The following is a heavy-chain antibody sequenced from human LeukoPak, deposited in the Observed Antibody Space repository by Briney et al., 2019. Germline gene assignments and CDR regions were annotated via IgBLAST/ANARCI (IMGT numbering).Heavy chain of an antibody. J-gene: IGHJ4*02. Sequence: GGSLRLSCAASGFTFSSYSMNWVRQAPGKGLEWVSSISSSSSYTYYADSVKGRFAISRDNAKNSLYLQMNSLRAEDTAVYYCARAVPSTYYYDSSTYPDYWGQGTLVTVSS. CDR1: GFTFSSYS. CDR2: ISSSSSYT. D-gene: IGHD3-22*01. CDR3: ARAVPSTYYYDSSTYPDY. V-gene: IGHV3-21*01.